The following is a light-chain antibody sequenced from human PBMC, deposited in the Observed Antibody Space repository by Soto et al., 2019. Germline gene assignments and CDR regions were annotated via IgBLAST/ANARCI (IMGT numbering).Light chain of an antibody. V-gene: IGLV2-14*01. CDR3: SSFRSGSTL. Sequence: QAASVSGSPGQSITISCTGTSSDVGGYEFVSWYQQHPGKAPKLMIYEVSNRPSGVSNRFSGSKSGNTASLTISGLQAEDEADYYCSSFRSGSTLFGTGTKLTVL. CDR1: SSDVGGYEF. CDR2: EVS. J-gene: IGLJ1*01.